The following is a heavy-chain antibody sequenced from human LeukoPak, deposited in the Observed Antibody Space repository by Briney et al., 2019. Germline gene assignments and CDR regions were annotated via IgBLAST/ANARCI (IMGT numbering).Heavy chain of an antibody. V-gene: IGHV4-34*01. D-gene: IGHD2-2*02. CDR2: INHSGST. CDR1: GGSFSGYY. CDR3: AKAADGVPPGKPLNWFDP. Sequence: SETLSLTCAVYGGSFSGYYWSWIRQPPGKGLEWIGEINHSGSTNYNPSLKSRVTISVDTSKNQFSLKLSSVTAADTAVYYCAKAADGVPPGKPLNWFDPRGQGTLVTVSS. J-gene: IGHJ5*02.